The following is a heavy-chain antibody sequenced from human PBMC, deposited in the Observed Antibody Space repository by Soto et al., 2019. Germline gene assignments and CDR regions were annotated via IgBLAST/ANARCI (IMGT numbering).Heavy chain of an antibody. CDR1: GYAFSNND. CDR3: ARMATSGTFNWFDP. V-gene: IGHV1-8*01. J-gene: IGHJ5*02. Sequence: APVKGACKGSGYAFSNNDISWGRQSTGQGLEWMGWMNPNSGNGGYAQKFQGRVTMTRDTSTSTAYMELSSLASDDTAIYYCARMATSGTFNWFDPWGQGTLVTVSS. CDR2: MNPNSGNG.